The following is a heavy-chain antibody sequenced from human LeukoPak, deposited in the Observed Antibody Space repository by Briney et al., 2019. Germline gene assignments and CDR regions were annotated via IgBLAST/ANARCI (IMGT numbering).Heavy chain of an antibody. Sequence: GGSLRLSCAASGFTFSRYWMHRVRQAPGKGLVWVSRINGDGNTTSYADSVKGGFTISRDNAKNTLYLQMNSLRAEDTAVYYCATGNYYDSRGYYTFGHWGQGTLVTVSS. V-gene: IGHV3-74*01. CDR1: GFTFSRYW. D-gene: IGHD3-22*01. CDR3: ATGNYYDSRGYYTFGH. J-gene: IGHJ1*01. CDR2: INGDGNTT.